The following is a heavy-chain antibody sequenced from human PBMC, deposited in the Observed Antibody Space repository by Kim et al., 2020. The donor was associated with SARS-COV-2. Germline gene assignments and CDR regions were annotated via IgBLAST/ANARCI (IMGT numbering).Heavy chain of an antibody. CDR3: ARGHNSGAYRWFDP. D-gene: IGHD6-19*01. Sequence: SETLSLTCTVSGGSISSSTYYWGWIRQPPGKGLEWIATIFGGGSTYYSTSLKSRVTISVDTSKNQVSLMVTSVTAADTAIYYCARGHNSGAYRWFDPWGQGTLVTVSS. CDR1: GGSISSSTYY. CDR2: IFGGGST. V-gene: IGHV4-39*01. J-gene: IGHJ5*02.